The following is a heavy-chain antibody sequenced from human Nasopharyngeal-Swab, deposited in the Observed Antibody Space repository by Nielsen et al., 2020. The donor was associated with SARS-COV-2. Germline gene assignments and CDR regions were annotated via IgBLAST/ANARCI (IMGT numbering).Heavy chain of an antibody. CDR3: ARGKDYYDSSGYYSGGDY. Sequence: ASVKVSCKASGYTFTSYGISWVRQAPGQGLEWMGWISAYNGNTNYAQKLQGRVTMTTDTSTSTAYMELRSLRSEDTAVYYCARGKDYYDSSGYYSGGDYWGQGTLVTVSS. CDR2: ISAYNGNT. J-gene: IGHJ4*02. CDR1: GYTFTSYG. D-gene: IGHD3-22*01. V-gene: IGHV1-18*01.